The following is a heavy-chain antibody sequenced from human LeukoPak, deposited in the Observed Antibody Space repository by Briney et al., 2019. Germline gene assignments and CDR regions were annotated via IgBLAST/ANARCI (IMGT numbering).Heavy chain of an antibody. Sequence: PSETLSLTCTVSGGSISSYYWSWIRQPPGKGLEWIGYIYYSGSTNYNPSLKSRVTISVDTSKNQFSLKLSSVTAADTAVYYCARADGSAAIHACYFDYWGQGTLVTVSS. CDR1: GGSISSYY. J-gene: IGHJ4*02. CDR2: IYYSGST. V-gene: IGHV4-59*01. CDR3: ARADGSAAIHACYFDY. D-gene: IGHD2-2*02.